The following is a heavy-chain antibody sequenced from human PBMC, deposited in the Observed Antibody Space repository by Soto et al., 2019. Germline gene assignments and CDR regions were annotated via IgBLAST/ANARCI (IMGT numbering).Heavy chain of an antibody. CDR3: ARHYDFWSGRLDY. CDR1: GASISSSSYY. J-gene: IGHJ4*02. CDR2: IYYSGST. V-gene: IGHV4-39*01. Sequence: SETLSLTSTVSGASISSSSYYWGWIRQPPGKGLEWIGTIYYSGSTYYNPSLKSRVTISVDTSKNQFSLKLSSVTAADTAVYYSARHYDFWSGRLDYWGQGTLVTVSS. D-gene: IGHD3-3*01.